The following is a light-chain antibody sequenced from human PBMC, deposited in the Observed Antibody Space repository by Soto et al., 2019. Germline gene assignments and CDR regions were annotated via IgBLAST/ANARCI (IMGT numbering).Light chain of an antibody. CDR1: SSNIARNT. CDR3: AAWDDSLNGDWV. Sequence: QSVLTQPPSASGTPGQRVTISCSGSSSNIARNTVNWYQQLPGTAPKLLIYSNNKRPSGVPDRFSGSKSGTSASLAISGLQSEDEADYYCAAWDDSLNGDWVFGGGTKLTVL. V-gene: IGLV1-44*01. CDR2: SNN. J-gene: IGLJ3*02.